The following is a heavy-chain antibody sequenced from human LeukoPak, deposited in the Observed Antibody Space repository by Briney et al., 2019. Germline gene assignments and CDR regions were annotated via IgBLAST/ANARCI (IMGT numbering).Heavy chain of an antibody. V-gene: IGHV5-51*01. D-gene: IGHD5-18*01. CDR2: IYPGDSDT. CDR1: GCSFTSYW. J-gene: IGHJ5*02. CDR3: ARLRGYSSGRHRFDP. Sequence: GESLKISCKGSGCSFTSYWIGWVRQMPGKGLEWMGIIYPGDSDTRYSPSFQGQVTISADKSISTAYLQWSSLKASDTAMYYCARLRGYSSGRHRFDPWGQGTLVTVSS.